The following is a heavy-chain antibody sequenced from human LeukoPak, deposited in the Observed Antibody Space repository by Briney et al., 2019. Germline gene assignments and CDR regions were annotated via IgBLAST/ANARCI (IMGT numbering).Heavy chain of an antibody. V-gene: IGHV1-18*01. Sequence: GASVKVSCKASGYTFTSYGISWVRQAPGQGLEWMGWISAYNGNTNYAQKLQGRVTMTTDTSTSTAYMELRSLRSDDTAVYYCARGINYYDSSGAVVLYYFDYWGQGTLVTVSS. CDR3: ARGINYYDSSGAVVLYYFDY. J-gene: IGHJ4*02. D-gene: IGHD3-22*01. CDR1: GYTFTSYG. CDR2: ISAYNGNT.